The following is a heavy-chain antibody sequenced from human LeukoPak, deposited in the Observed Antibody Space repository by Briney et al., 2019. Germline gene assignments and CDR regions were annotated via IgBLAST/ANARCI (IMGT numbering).Heavy chain of an antibody. CDR1: GCTLTELS. Sequence: ASVKVSCKVSGCTLTELSMHWVRQAPGKGLEWMGGFDPEDGETIYAQKFQGRVTMTEDTSTDTAYMELSSLRSEDTAVYYCASMYSGSYDWFDPWGQGTLVTVSS. J-gene: IGHJ5*02. CDR3: ASMYSGSYDWFDP. CDR2: FDPEDGET. V-gene: IGHV1-24*01. D-gene: IGHD1-26*01.